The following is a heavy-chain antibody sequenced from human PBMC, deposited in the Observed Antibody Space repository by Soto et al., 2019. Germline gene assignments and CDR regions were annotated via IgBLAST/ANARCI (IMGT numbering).Heavy chain of an antibody. J-gene: IGHJ4*02. CDR1: GASISGSTYY. CDR2: VFYSGST. V-gene: IGHV4-39*01. Sequence: QLQLQESGPGLVKPSETLSLTCTVSGASISGSTYYWGWIRQPPGKGLEWIGSVFYSGSTYYNPSLKSRGTISADTSKNQFSLSLTSMTAADTAVYFCARQGAMDPKIDFWGQGTLVIVSS. CDR3: ARQGAMDPKIDF. D-gene: IGHD5-18*01.